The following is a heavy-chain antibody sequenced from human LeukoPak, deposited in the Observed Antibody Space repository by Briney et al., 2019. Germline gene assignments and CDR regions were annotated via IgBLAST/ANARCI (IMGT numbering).Heavy chain of an antibody. Sequence: GASVKVSCKASGYTFTSYGIRWVRQAPGQGLEWMGWISPYNGNTNYAPKLHGRLTMTTDTSTSTAYMELRSLRSDDTVVYYCARDRQCGYWGQGALVTVSS. D-gene: IGHD2-21*01. CDR3: ARDRQCGY. CDR1: GYTFTSYG. CDR2: ISPYNGNT. V-gene: IGHV1-18*01. J-gene: IGHJ4*02.